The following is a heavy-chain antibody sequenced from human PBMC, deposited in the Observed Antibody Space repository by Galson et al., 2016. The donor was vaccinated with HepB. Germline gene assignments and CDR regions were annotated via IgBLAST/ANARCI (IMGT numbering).Heavy chain of an antibody. CDR3: ARGTRAVFDY. D-gene: IGHD1-1*01. Sequence: CAISGDSVSSNSAAWNWIRQSPSRGLEWLGGTYYRSKWFNNDAVSVKSRITINPDTSKNQFSLQLNSVTPEDTAVYYCARGTRAVFDYWGQGTLVTVSS. CDR2: TYYRSKWFN. J-gene: IGHJ4*02. CDR1: GDSVSSNSAA. V-gene: IGHV6-1*01.